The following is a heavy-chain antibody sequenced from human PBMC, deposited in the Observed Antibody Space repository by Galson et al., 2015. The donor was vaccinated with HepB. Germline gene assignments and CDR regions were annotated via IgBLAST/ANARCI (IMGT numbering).Heavy chain of an antibody. V-gene: IGHV7-4-1*02. CDR3: ASDLRGDFWSGYFDAFDI. CDR2: INTNTGNP. Sequence: SVKVSCKASGYTFTSYAMNWVRQAPRQGLEWMGWINTNTGNPTYAQGFTGRFVFSLDTSVSTAYLQISSLKAEDTAVYYCASDLRGDFWSGYFDAFDIWGQGTMVTVSS. J-gene: IGHJ3*02. CDR1: GYTFTSYA. D-gene: IGHD3-3*01.